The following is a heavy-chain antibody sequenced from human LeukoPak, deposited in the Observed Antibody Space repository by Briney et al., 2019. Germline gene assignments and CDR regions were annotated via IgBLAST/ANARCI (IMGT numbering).Heavy chain of an antibody. Sequence: SVKVSCKASGGTFSSYAISWVRQAPGQGLEWMGGIIPIFGTANYAQKFQGRVTITADESTSTAYMELSSLRSDDTAVYYCARGQYDSSGYYFESTFTRWGQGTLVTVSS. CDR3: ARGQYDSSGYYFESTFTR. J-gene: IGHJ4*02. V-gene: IGHV1-69*13. CDR2: IIPIFGTA. D-gene: IGHD3-22*01. CDR1: GGTFSSYA.